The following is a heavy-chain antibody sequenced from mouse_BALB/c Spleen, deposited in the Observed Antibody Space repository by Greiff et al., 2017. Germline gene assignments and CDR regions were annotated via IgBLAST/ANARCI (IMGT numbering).Heavy chain of an antibody. CDR1: GFTFSNYW. V-gene: IGHV6-6*02. Sequence: DVMLVESGGGLVQPGGSMKLSCVASGFTFSNYWMNWVRQSPEKGLEWVAEIRLKSNNYATHYAESVKGRFTISRDDSKSSVYLQMNNLRAEDTGIYYCTRDYRYAMDYWGQGTSVTVSS. D-gene: IGHD2-14*01. CDR3: TRDYRYAMDY. J-gene: IGHJ4*01. CDR2: IRLKSNNYAT.